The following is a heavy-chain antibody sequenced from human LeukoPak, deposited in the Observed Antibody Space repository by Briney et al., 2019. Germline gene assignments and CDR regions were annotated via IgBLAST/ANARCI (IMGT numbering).Heavy chain of an antibody. V-gene: IGHV3-13*01. CDR3: ARQNTPHGNFDY. D-gene: IGHD1-26*01. CDR1: GFTFSSYD. CDR2: IGVAANT. J-gene: IGHJ4*02. Sequence: GGSLRLSCAASGFTFSSYDMHWVRQATGKGLEWVSAIGVAANTFYSGSVKGRFTISRENAKNSLYLLMTSLRAEDTAVYYCARQNTPHGNFDYWGQGILVTVSS.